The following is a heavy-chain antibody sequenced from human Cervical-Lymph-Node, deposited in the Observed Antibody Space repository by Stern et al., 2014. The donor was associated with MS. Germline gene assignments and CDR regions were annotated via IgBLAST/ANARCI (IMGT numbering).Heavy chain of an antibody. CDR3: AGSGTYYPDY. V-gene: IGHV4-59*08. CDR1: GGSISSYY. D-gene: IGHD3-3*01. CDR2: VHYSGTT. J-gene: IGHJ4*02. Sequence: QVQLQESGPGLVKPSETLSLTCSVSGGSISSYYWNWIRQPPGKGLEWIANVHYSGTTNYNPSLKSRVTILLVTYMNKISLKLHTVTAADTAVYYCAGSGTYYPDYWGQGSLVTVSS.